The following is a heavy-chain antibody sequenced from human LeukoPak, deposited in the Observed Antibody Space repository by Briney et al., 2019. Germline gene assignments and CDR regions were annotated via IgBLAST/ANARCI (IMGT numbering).Heavy chain of an antibody. CDR1: GGPISGSSYY. CDR2: IYYSGST. D-gene: IGHD3-9*01. J-gene: IGHJ4*02. CDR3: ARQGYDILTGSITTSDY. V-gene: IGHV4-39*01. Sequence: SETLSLTCTVSGGPISGSSYYWGWIRQPPGKGLEWIGSIYYSGSTYYNPSLKSRVTISVDTSKNQFSLRLSSVTAADTAVYYCARQGYDILTGSITTSDYWGQGTLVTVSS.